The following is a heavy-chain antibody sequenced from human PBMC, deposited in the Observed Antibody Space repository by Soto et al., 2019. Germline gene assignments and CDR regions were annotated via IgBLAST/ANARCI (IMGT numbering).Heavy chain of an antibody. CDR2: ISSSSSYI. D-gene: IGHD4-17*01. CDR1: EFTFSSSA. Sequence: PGGPLKQSCAASEFTFSSSAMTWVRHAPGKGLEWVSSISSSSSYIYYADSVKGRFTISRDNAKNSLYLQMNSLRAEDTAVYYCARVLTTVTQYYYYGMDVWGQGTTVTVSS. V-gene: IGHV3-21*01. J-gene: IGHJ6*02. CDR3: ARVLTTVTQYYYYGMDV.